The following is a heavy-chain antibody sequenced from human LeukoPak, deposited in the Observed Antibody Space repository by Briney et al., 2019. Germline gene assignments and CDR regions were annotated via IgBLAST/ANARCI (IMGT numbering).Heavy chain of an antibody. D-gene: IGHD5-18*01. CDR2: ISAYNGNT. Sequence: ASVKVSCKASGYTFTSYGISWVRQAPGQGLEWMGWISAYNGNTNYAQKFQGRVTITRDTSASTAYMELSSLRSEDTAVYYCARYGSVVDTAIFDYWGQGTLVTVSS. V-gene: IGHV1-18*01. CDR3: ARYGSVVDTAIFDY. CDR1: GYTFTSYG. J-gene: IGHJ4*02.